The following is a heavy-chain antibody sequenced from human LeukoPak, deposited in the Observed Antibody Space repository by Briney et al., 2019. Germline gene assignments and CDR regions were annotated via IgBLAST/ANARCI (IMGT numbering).Heavy chain of an antibody. Sequence: ASVKVSCKASGYTFTGYYMHWVRQAPGQGREWMGWINPDSGGTNNAQKLQGRVSMTRDTSISTAYMELSRLRSDDTAVYYCARTFYDTLDSDAFDFWGQGTMVIVSS. J-gene: IGHJ3*01. V-gene: IGHV1-2*02. CDR3: ARTFYDTLDSDAFDF. CDR2: INPDSGGT. D-gene: IGHD2/OR15-2a*01. CDR1: GYTFTGYY.